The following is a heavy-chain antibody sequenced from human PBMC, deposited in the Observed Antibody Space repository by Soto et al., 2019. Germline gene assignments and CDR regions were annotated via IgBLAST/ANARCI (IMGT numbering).Heavy chain of an antibody. CDR1: GYTFTCYY. V-gene: IGHV1-2*04. Sequence: ASVKVSCKASGYTFTCYYMHWVRQAPGQGLEWMGWINPNSGGTNYAQKFQGWVTMTRDTSISTAYMELSRLRSDDTAVYYCARESPHYYYMDVWGKGTTVTVSS. J-gene: IGHJ6*03. CDR3: ARESPHYYYMDV. CDR2: INPNSGGT.